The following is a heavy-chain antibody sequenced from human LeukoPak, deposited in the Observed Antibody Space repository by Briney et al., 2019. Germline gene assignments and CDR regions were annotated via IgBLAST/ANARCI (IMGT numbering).Heavy chain of an antibody. Sequence: GASVKVSCKASEYTFTGYYMHWARQAPGQGLEWMGWINPNSGGTNYAQKFQGRVTMTEDTSTDTAYMELSSLRAEDTAVYYCATAVWCSGGRCHGRFDPWGQGTLVTVSS. D-gene: IGHD2-15*01. CDR2: INPNSGGT. V-gene: IGHV1-2*02. CDR1: EYTFTGYY. CDR3: ATAVWCSGGRCHGRFDP. J-gene: IGHJ5*02.